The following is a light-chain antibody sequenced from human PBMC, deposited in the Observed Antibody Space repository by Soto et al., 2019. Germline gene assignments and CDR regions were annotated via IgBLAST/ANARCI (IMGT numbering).Light chain of an antibody. Sequence: QSALTQPPSASGSPGQSVTISCTGTRNDIGAYEFVSWYQHHPGKAPKLIIYEVVQRPSGVPDRFSGSKSGNTASLTVSGLQAADEADYYCSSYTSSSTLVVFGGGTQLTVL. CDR3: SSYTSSSTLVV. CDR2: EVV. CDR1: RNDIGAYEF. V-gene: IGLV2-8*01. J-gene: IGLJ2*01.